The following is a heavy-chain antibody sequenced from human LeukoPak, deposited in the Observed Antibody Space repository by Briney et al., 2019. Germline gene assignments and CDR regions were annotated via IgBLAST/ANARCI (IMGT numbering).Heavy chain of an antibody. J-gene: IGHJ4*02. CDR1: GGSISSSNYY. V-gene: IGHV4-39*01. Sequence: SETLSLTCTVSGGSISSSNYYWVWIRQPPGKGLEWVGSIYYSGSAYYNPSLKSRVTISVDTSKNQFSLKLSSVTAADTAVYYCALRYFDRDYWGQGTLVTVSS. D-gene: IGHD3-9*01. CDR2: IYYSGSA. CDR3: ALRYFDRDY.